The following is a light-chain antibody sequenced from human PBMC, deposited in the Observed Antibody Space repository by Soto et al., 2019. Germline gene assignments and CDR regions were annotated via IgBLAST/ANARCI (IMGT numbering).Light chain of an antibody. CDR3: CSYAGNGAWV. CDR2: EVS. CDR1: SGDVGNNDL. Sequence: QSALTQPASVSGSPRQSITISFSGSSGDVGNNDLVSWYQQIPGKAPQLMIFEVSRRPSRVSDRFSGSKSGNTASLTISGLQAEDEGDFYCCSYAGNGAWVFGGGTKLTVL. V-gene: IGLV2-23*02. J-gene: IGLJ3*02.